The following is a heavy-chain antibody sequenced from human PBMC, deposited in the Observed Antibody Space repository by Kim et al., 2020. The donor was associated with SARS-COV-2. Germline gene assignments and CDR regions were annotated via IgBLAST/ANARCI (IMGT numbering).Heavy chain of an antibody. D-gene: IGHD2-15*01. V-gene: IGHV4-39*01. J-gene: IGHJ3*02. Sequence: SETLSLTCTVSGGSISSSSYYWGWIRQPPGKGLEWIGSIYYSGSTYYNPSLKSRVTISVDTSKNQFSLKLSSVTAADTAVYYCARHQDPRGGNGAFDIWGQGTMVTVSS. CDR2: IYYSGST. CDR3: ARHQDPRGGNGAFDI. CDR1: GGSISSSSYY.